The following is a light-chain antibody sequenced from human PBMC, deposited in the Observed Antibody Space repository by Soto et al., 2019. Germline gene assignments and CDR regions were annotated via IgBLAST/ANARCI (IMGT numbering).Light chain of an antibody. Sequence: DIQMTQSPSSLSASVGDRVTITCRASQGISTYLNWYQQKPGKAPKLLIYAASSLQSGVPSRFSGGGSETAVTPTTISLQPQDFATYYCRQSYSTTWTFGQGTKVDIK. CDR3: RQSYSTTWT. CDR2: AAS. V-gene: IGKV1-39*01. J-gene: IGKJ1*01. CDR1: QGISTY.